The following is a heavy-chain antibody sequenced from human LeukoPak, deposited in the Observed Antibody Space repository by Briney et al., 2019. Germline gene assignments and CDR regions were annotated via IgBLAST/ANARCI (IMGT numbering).Heavy chain of an antibody. CDR1: GFTFSSYS. Sequence: GGSLRLSCAASGFTFSSYSMNWARQAPGKGLEWVSYISYSSSTIYYADSVKGRFTISRDNAKNSLYLQMDSLRDEDTAVYYCARDRLHYGEYEKTFDYWGQGTLVTVSS. D-gene: IGHD4-17*01. V-gene: IGHV3-48*02. CDR3: ARDRLHYGEYEKTFDY. CDR2: ISYSSSTI. J-gene: IGHJ4*02.